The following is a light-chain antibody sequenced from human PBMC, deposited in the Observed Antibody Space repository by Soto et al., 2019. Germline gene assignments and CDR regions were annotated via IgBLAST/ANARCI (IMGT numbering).Light chain of an antibody. CDR2: GAS. V-gene: IGKV3-20*01. J-gene: IGKJ1*01. Sequence: EIVLTQSTGTLSLSPGGRATLSCRASQSVSNNYLAWYQQKPGQAPRLLIYGASNRATGIPDRFSGSGSGTDFTLTISRLEPDGVTVYYCQQYGSSGTFCQGTKVDIK. CDR3: QQYGSSGT. CDR1: QSVSNNY.